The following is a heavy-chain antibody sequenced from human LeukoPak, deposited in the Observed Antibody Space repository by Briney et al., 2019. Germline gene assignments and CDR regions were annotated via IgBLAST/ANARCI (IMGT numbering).Heavy chain of an antibody. D-gene: IGHD3-10*01. V-gene: IGHV4-59*01. Sequence: NPSETLSLTCSVSGGSIYSYYWTWLRQSPGRGLEWIGYIYYAGSTNYSPSLKRRVSISVDTSNNQFSLQLRPVTAADTAIYYCARGRARDGSFPWFDSWGQGTLVTVSS. CDR2: IYYAGST. J-gene: IGHJ5*01. CDR1: GGSIYSYY. CDR3: ARGRARDGSFPWFDS.